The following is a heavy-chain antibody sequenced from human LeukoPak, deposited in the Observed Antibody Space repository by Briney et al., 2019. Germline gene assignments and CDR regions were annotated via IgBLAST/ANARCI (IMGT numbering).Heavy chain of an antibody. CDR2: ISSSSSTI. J-gene: IGHJ3*02. Sequence: PGGSLRLSCAASGFTFSSYSMNWVRQAPGKGLEWVSYISSSSSTIYYADSVKGRFTISRDNAKNSLYLQMNSLRAEDTAVYYCARDYYDSSGYPGLDAFDIWGQGTMVTVSS. V-gene: IGHV3-48*04. CDR1: GFTFSSYS. D-gene: IGHD3-22*01. CDR3: ARDYYDSSGYPGLDAFDI.